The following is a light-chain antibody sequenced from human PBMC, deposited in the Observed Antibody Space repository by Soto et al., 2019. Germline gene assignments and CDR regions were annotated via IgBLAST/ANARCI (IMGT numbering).Light chain of an antibody. CDR1: QSVSSY. J-gene: IGKJ1*01. CDR3: QQYNNWPWT. CDR2: GAS. V-gene: IGKV3-15*01. Sequence: EIVMTQSPATLSVSPGERATLSCRASQSVSSYLAWYQQKPGQAPRLLIYGASTRATDIPARFSGSGSGTEFTLTISSLQSEDFAVYYCQQYNNWPWTFGQGTKVEIK.